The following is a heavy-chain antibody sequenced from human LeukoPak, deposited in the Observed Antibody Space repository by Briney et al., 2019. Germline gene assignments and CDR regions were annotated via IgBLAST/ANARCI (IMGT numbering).Heavy chain of an antibody. Sequence: GGSLRLSCAASGFTFSTYSMNWVRQAPGKGLEWASSISRSSTNIYYADSVKGRFTISRDNSEKTLYLQMNSLRAEDTAVYYCARDAYNEEDWYFDLWGRGILVTVSS. D-gene: IGHD5-24*01. J-gene: IGHJ2*01. V-gene: IGHV3-21*01. CDR2: ISRSSTNI. CDR1: GFTFSTYS. CDR3: ARDAYNEEDWYFDL.